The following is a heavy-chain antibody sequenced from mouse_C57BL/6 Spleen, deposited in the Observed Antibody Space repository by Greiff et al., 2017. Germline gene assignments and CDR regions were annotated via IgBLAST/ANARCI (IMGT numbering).Heavy chain of an antibody. CDR1: GYTFTSYT. J-gene: IGHJ2*01. CDR2: INPSSGYT. Sequence: QVQLQQPGAELARPGASVKMSCKASGYTFTSYTLHWVKQRPGQGLEWIGYINPSSGYTKYNQKFKDKATLTADKSSSTAYMQLSSLTSEDSAVYYCARSGGYYAFDYWGKGTTLTVSS. V-gene: IGHV1-4*01. CDR3: ARSGGYYAFDY. D-gene: IGHD2-3*01.